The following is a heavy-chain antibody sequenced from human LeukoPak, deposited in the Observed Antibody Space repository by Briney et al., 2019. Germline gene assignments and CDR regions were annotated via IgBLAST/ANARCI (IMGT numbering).Heavy chain of an antibody. V-gene: IGHV1-2*02. CDR2: INPNRCCT. D-gene: IGHD1-7*01. Sequence: ASVKVSCKASGYTFTVYYSHWVRQAPGQRPEWMRWINPNRCCTTYDQKFQGRVTMNRDTSISTAYMELRSLRSDATAVYYCARDPHDCNYSAFDPWGQGTLVTVSS. CDR1: GYTFTVYY. CDR3: ARDPHDCNYSAFDP. J-gene: IGHJ5*02.